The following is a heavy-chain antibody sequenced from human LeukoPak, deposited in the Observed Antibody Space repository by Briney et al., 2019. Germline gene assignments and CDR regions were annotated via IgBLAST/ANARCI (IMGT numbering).Heavy chain of an antibody. V-gene: IGHV5-51*01. CDR3: ARPFIPRYCSGGSCYGSWFDP. Sequence: GESLKISWKGSGYSFTSYWIGWVRQMPGKGLEWMGIIYPGDSDTRYSPSCQGHVTIPADKSISTAYLQWSRLTASDTAMYYCARPFIPRYCSGGSCYGSWFDPWGQGTLVTVSS. CDR2: IYPGDSDT. D-gene: IGHD2-15*01. CDR1: GYSFTSYW. J-gene: IGHJ5*02.